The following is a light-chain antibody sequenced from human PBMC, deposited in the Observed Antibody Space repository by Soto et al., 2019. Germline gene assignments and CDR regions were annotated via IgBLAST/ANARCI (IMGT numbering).Light chain of an antibody. Sequence: EIVLTHSPGTLSLSRGERATLSCRASQSVSSNLAWYQQKPGQAPRLLMYDASGRASGIPDRFSGSGSGTDFTLTISRLEPEDFAVYYCQVYDRSPLFGGGTKVDIK. CDR3: QVYDRSPL. V-gene: IGKV3-20*01. CDR2: DAS. CDR1: QSVSSN. J-gene: IGKJ4*01.